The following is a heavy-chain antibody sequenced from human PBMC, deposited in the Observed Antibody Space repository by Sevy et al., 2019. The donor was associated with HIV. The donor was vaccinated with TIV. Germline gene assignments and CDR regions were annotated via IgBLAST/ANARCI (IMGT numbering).Heavy chain of an antibody. J-gene: IGHJ4*02. D-gene: IGHD3-10*01. Sequence: GGSLRLSCAASGFTFSSYSMNWVRQAPGKGLEWVAVIWYDGSNKYYADSVKGRFTISRDNSKNRLYLQMNSLRAEDTAVYYCARDKLPPVMVTMVRGALSYYFDYWGQGTLVTVSS. CDR2: IWYDGSNK. CDR1: GFTFSSYS. CDR3: ARDKLPPVMVTMVRGALSYYFDY. V-gene: IGHV3-33*08.